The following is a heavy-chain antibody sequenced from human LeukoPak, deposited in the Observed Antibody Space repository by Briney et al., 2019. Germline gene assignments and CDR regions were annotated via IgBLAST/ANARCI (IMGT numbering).Heavy chain of an antibody. CDR1: GFTFDDYA. V-gene: IGHV3-9*03. D-gene: IGHD3-16*01. CDR3: AKGGSGSYLDY. Sequence: GRSLRLSCAASGFTFDDYAMHWVRQAPGKGLEWVSGISWNSGSIGYADSVKGRFTISRDNAKNSLYLQMNSLRAEDMALYYCAKGGSGSYLDYWGQGTLVTVSS. J-gene: IGHJ4*02. CDR2: ISWNSGSI.